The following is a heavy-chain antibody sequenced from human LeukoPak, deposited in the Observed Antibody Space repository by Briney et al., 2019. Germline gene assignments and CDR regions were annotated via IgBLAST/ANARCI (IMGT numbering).Heavy chain of an antibody. J-gene: IGHJ3*02. V-gene: IGHV4-59*01. CDR2: IYYSGST. D-gene: IGHD6-19*01. CDR1: GGSISSYY. CDR3: ARDSGQWLEDAFDI. Sequence: SETLSLTCTASGGSISSYYWSWIRQPPGKGLEWIGYIYYSGSTNYNPSLKSRVTISVDTSKNQFSLNLSSVTAADTAVYYCARDSGQWLEDAFDIWGQGTMVTVSS.